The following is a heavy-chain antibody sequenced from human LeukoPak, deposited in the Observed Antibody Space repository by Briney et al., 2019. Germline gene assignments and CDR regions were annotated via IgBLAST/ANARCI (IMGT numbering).Heavy chain of an antibody. Sequence: ASEKVSCKASGYTFTSYGISWVRQAPGQGLEWMGWISAYNGNTNYAQKLQGRVTMTTDTSTSTAYMELRSLRSDDTAVYYCARYYIAVAGREDFDYWGQGTLVTVSS. D-gene: IGHD6-19*01. J-gene: IGHJ4*02. V-gene: IGHV1-18*01. CDR1: GYTFTSYG. CDR2: ISAYNGNT. CDR3: ARYYIAVAGREDFDY.